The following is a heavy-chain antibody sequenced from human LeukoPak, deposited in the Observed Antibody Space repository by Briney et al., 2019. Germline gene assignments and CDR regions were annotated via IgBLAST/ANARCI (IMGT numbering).Heavy chain of an antibody. CDR1: GFTFSSYA. CDR2: ISGGGGST. CDR3: ARSSSGFLDFDY. V-gene: IGHV3-23*01. J-gene: IGHJ4*02. Sequence: TGGSLRLSRAASGFTFSSYAMRWVRQAPGKGLEWVSAISGGGGSTYYADSVKGRFTISRDNSQNTLYLQLNSLRAEDTAEYYCARSSSGFLDFDYWGQGTLVSVSS. D-gene: IGHD6-19*01.